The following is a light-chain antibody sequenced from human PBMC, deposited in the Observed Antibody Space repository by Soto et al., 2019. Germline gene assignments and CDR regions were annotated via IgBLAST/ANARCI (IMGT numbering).Light chain of an antibody. V-gene: IGKV1-5*01. J-gene: IGKJ1*01. CDR1: QSISSW. CDR3: QQSYSTPPIT. CDR2: DAS. Sequence: DIQMTHSPSTLSASVGDRVTITSRASQSISSWLAWYQQKLGRAPRLLIYDASSLESGVPSRFSGSGYGTEFTLTISSLQPEDFATYYCQQSYSTPPITFGQGTKVDIK.